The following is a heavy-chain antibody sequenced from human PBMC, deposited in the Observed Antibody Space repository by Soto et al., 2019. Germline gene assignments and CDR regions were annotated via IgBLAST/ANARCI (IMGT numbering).Heavy chain of an antibody. J-gene: IGHJ6*03. V-gene: IGHV4-34*01. CDR1: GGSFSGYY. Sequence: PSETLSLTCAVYGGSFSGYYWSWIRQPPGKGLEWIGEINHSGSTNYNPSLKSRVTISVDTSKNQFSLKLSSVTAADTAVYYCARVTRFLGSSLAIYYYMDVWGKGTTVTVSS. CDR3: ARVTRFLGSSLAIYYYMDV. CDR2: INHSGST. D-gene: IGHD3-3*01.